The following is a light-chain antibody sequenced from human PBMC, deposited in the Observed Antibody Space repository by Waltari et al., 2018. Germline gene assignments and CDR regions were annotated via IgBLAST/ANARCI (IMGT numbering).Light chain of an antibody. V-gene: IGKV2-28*01. Sequence: DIVMTKTPPPLRVTLGEPASIPCRSSQSPLYTNGSNDLARYLQREGQSPQLLIYFRSNRASVVPYRFIGSGSGTNFTLKISRVEAEDVGIYYCMQALQTPTFGRGTKVEI. CDR1: QSPLYTNGSND. CDR2: FRS. CDR3: MQALQTPT. J-gene: IGKJ4*01.